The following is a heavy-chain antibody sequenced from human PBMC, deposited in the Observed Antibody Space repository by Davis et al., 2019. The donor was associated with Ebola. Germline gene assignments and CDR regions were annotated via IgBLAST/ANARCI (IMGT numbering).Heavy chain of an antibody. Sequence: MPSETLSLTCAVSGGSISSSNWWSWVRQPPGKGLEWIGESYHSGSTNYNPSLKSRVTISVDKSKNQFSLKLSSVTAADTAVYYCARGTRSGYGDSAYFDYWGQGTLVTVSS. CDR2: SYHSGST. CDR3: ARGTRSGYGDSAYFDY. D-gene: IGHD4-17*01. V-gene: IGHV4-4*02. CDR1: GGSISSSNW. J-gene: IGHJ4*02.